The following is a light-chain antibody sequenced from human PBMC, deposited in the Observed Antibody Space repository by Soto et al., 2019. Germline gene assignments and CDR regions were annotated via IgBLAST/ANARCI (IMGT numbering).Light chain of an antibody. V-gene: IGLV2-14*01. CDR3: SSYTSSSIDYV. CDR2: EVS. CDR1: SSDVGGYNY. J-gene: IGLJ1*01. Sequence: QSVLTQPASVSGSPGQSITISCTGTSSDVGGYNYVSWYQQHPGKAPKLMIYEVSNRPSGVYNRFSGSKAGNTASLTISGLQAEDEAYYYCSSYTSSSIDYVFGTGTKLTVL.